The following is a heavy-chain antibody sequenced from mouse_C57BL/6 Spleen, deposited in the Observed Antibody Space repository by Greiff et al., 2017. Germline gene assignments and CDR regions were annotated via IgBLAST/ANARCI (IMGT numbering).Heavy chain of an antibody. CDR3: ARFYDYDGFAY. J-gene: IGHJ3*01. CDR2: IYPGDGDT. V-gene: IGHV1-82*01. Sequence: QVQLKQSGPELVKPGASVKISCKASGYAFSRSWMNWVKQRPGKGLEWIGRIYPGDGDTNYNGKFKGKATLTADKSSSTAYMQLSSLTSEDSAVYFCARFYDYDGFAYWGQGTLVTVSA. D-gene: IGHD2-4*01. CDR1: GYAFSRSW.